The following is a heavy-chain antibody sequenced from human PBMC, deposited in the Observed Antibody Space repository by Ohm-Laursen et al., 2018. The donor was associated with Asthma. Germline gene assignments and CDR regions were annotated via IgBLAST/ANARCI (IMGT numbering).Heavy chain of an antibody. D-gene: IGHD4-17*01. CDR1: GFTFSNAW. CDR3: ARGTVTMDY. J-gene: IGHJ4*02. Sequence: GSLRLSCAASGFTFSNAWMTWVRQAPGKGLEWVGRITSKTDGGTTDYAAPVKGRFTISRDDSKNTLYLQMNSLKTEDTAVYYCARGTVTMDYWGQGTLVTVSS. CDR2: ITSKTDGGTT. V-gene: IGHV3-15*01.